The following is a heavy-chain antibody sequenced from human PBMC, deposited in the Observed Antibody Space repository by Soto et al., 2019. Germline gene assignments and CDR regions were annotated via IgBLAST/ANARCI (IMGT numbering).Heavy chain of an antibody. D-gene: IGHD3-3*01. CDR3: ARESAITIFGVVIANYFDY. CDR2: IYYSGST. Sequence: QVQLQESGPGLVKPSQTLSLTCTVSVGSISSGGYYWSWIRQHPGKGLEWIGYIYYSGSTYYNPSLKSRVTISVDTSKNQFSLKLSAVTAADTAVYSCARESAITIFGVVIANYFDYWGQGTLVTVS. J-gene: IGHJ4*02. CDR1: VGSISSGGYY. V-gene: IGHV4-31*03.